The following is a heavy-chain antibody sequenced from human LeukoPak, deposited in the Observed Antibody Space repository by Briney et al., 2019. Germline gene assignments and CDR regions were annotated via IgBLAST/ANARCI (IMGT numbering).Heavy chain of an antibody. CDR3: VMTAGPPTDH. CDR2: ISAGGYPI. CDR1: GFTFNDYY. V-gene: IGHV3-11*04. Sequence: LGGSLRLSCTGSGFTFNDYYMSWVRQAPGKGLEWLSFISAGGYPIYYADSVRGRFTISRDTAKNSLYLQMNSLRVEDTAVYYCVMTAGPPTDHWGQGALVTVSS. J-gene: IGHJ4*01.